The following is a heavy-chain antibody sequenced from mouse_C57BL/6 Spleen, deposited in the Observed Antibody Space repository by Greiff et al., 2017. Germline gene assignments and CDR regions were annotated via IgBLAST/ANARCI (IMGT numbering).Heavy chain of an antibody. CDR1: GYSITSGYY. CDR3: ARDKGASERYFDV. D-gene: IGHD3-2*02. J-gene: IGHJ1*03. Sequence: VQLKESGPGLVKPSQSLSLTCSVTGYSITSGYYWNWIRQFPGNKLEWMGYISYDGSNNYNPSLKNRISITRDTSKNQFFLKLNSVTTEDTATYYCARDKGASERYFDVWGTGTTVTVSS. V-gene: IGHV3-6*01. CDR2: ISYDGSN.